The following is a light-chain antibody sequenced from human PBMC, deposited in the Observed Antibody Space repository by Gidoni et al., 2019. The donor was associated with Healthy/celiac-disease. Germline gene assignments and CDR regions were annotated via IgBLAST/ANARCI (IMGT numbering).Light chain of an antibody. CDR2: GAS. J-gene: IGKJ2*01. V-gene: IGKV3-20*01. CDR1: QSVSSSY. CDR3: QQYGSSPYT. Sequence: VLTQSPGTLSLSPGERATLSCRASQSVSSSYLAWYQQKPGQAPRLLIYGASSRAAGIPDRFSGSGSGTDFTLTISRLEPEDLAVYYCQQYGSSPYTFGQGTKLEIK.